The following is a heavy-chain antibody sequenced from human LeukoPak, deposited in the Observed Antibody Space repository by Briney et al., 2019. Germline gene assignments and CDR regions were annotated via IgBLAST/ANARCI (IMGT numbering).Heavy chain of an antibody. D-gene: IGHD1-26*01. CDR3: ARDVGAGY. J-gene: IGHJ4*02. CDR2: IKTDASEK. V-gene: IGHV3-7*01. CDR1: GFIFSNCW. Sequence: GGSLRLSCETSGFIFSNCWMTWVRQAPGKGLEWVANIKTDASEKYYADSVKGRFTISRDNAKMSLYLQMNSLRAEDTAVYYCARDVGAGYWGQGTLVTVSS.